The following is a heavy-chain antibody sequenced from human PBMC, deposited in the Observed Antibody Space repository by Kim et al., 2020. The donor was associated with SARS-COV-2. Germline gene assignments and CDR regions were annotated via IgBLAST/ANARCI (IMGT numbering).Heavy chain of an antibody. CDR1: GGSFSGYY. CDR2: INHSGST. V-gene: IGHV4-34*01. D-gene: IGHD3-22*01. Sequence: SETLSLTCAVYGGSFSGYYWSWIRQPPGKGLEWIGEINHSGSTNYNPSLKSRVTISVDTSKNQFSLKLSSVTAADTAVYYCAGDSSGYSRTDYWGQGTLVTVSS. CDR3: AGDSSGYSRTDY. J-gene: IGHJ4*02.